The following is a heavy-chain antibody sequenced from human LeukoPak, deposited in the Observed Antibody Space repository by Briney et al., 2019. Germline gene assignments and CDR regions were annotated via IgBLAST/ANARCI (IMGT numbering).Heavy chain of an antibody. Sequence: GGSLRLSCAASGFTFSSYSMNWVRQAPGKGLEWVSYISSSSSTIYYADSVKGRFTISRDNAKNSLYLQMNSLRAEDTAVYYCARGGGRYSGSYYEVDYWGQGTLVTVSS. V-gene: IGHV3-48*04. CDR3: ARGGGRYSGSYYEVDY. CDR2: ISSSSSTI. CDR1: GFTFSSYS. D-gene: IGHD1-26*01. J-gene: IGHJ4*02.